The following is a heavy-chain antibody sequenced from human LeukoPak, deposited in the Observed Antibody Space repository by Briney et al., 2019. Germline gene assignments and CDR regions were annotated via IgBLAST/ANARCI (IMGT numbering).Heavy chain of an antibody. Sequence: GESLKISCKGSRYSFTTYWIGWVRQLPGKGLDWMGIIYPGDSDVKYSPSFQGQVTISADKSINTAYLQWSSLKASDTATYFCARLVARGSHYDYWGQGTLVTVSS. CDR3: ARLVARGSHYDY. V-gene: IGHV5-51*01. CDR1: RYSFTTYW. D-gene: IGHD1-26*01. J-gene: IGHJ4*02. CDR2: IYPGDSDV.